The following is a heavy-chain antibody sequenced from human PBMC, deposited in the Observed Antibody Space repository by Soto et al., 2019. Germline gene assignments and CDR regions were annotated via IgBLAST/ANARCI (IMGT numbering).Heavy chain of an antibody. Sequence: GGSLRLSCAASGFTFSSYWMSWVRQAPGKGLEWVANIKQDGSEKYYADSVKGRFTISRDNSKNTLYLQMNSLRAEDTAVYYCAKGYTMVGYWGQGTLVTVS. V-gene: IGHV3-7*01. CDR3: AKGYTMVGY. CDR1: GFTFSSYW. CDR2: IKQDGSEK. D-gene: IGHD3-10*02. J-gene: IGHJ4*02.